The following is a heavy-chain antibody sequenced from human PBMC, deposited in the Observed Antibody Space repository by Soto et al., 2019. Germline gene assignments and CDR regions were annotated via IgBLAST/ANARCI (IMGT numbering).Heavy chain of an antibody. CDR3: VRNQDSTSYSVFIH. Sequence: GGSLRLSCAASGFTFSRYWMSWVRQAPGKGLKWVANIKEDGSDKYYVDSVKGRFTISRDNARTTLYLQMNSLRVEDTSVYFCVRNQDSTSYSVFIHWGQGTQVTV. D-gene: IGHD2-2*01. V-gene: IGHV3-7*02. J-gene: IGHJ4*02. CDR1: GFTFSRYW. CDR2: IKEDGSDK.